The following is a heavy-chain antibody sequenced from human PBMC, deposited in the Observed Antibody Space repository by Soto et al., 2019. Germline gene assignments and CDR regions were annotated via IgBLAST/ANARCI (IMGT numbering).Heavy chain of an antibody. J-gene: IGHJ3*02. D-gene: IGHD4-17*01. CDR3: ANDYGDYRNDAFDI. Sequence: VQLRQWRAGLLKPSETLSLTCAVYGGLYSDYYWSWIRQDPGKVLEWIGESHHSGTTNYNPSLQSRVTITLDRSKNQFTLRLSSMTAADAAVYYCANDYGDYRNDAFDIWSPGTRVTVSS. CDR2: SHHSGTT. V-gene: IGHV4-34*01. CDR1: GGLYSDYY.